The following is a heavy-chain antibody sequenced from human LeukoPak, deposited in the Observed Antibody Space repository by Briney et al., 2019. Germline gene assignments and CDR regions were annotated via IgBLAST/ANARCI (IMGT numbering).Heavy chain of an antibody. Sequence: SETLSLTCTVSGGSISSYYWSWIRQPPGKGLEWVGYIYYSGSTNYNPSLKSRVTISVDTSKNQFSLKLSSVTAADTAAYYCARNNVLRFLEWFPDVWGKGTTVTVSS. D-gene: IGHD3-3*01. CDR2: IYYSGST. CDR3: ARNNVLRFLEWFPDV. V-gene: IGHV4-59*01. CDR1: GGSISSYY. J-gene: IGHJ6*04.